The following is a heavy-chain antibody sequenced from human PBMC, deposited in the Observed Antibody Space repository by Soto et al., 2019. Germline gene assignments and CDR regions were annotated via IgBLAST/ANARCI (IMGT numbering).Heavy chain of an antibody. D-gene: IGHD3-22*01. J-gene: IGHJ6*02. CDR3: ARALGSYYYDSSGYYYYYYGMDV. Sequence: ASVKVSCKASGYTFTSYGISWVRQAPGQGLEWMGWISAYNGNTNYAQKLQRRVTMTTDTYTSTAYMELRSLRSDDTAVYYCARALGSYYYDSSGYYYYYYGMDVWGQGTTVTVSS. V-gene: IGHV1-18*01. CDR1: GYTFTSYG. CDR2: ISAYNGNT.